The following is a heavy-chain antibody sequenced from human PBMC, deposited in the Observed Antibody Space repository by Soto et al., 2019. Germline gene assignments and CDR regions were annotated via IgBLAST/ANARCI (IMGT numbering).Heavy chain of an antibody. J-gene: IGHJ6*02. V-gene: IGHV1-69*13. D-gene: IGHD3-10*01. CDR1: RGTFSSYA. CDR2: IIPIFGTA. Sequence: SVKVSSKASRGTFSSYAICWVRQAPGQGLEWMGGIIPIFGTANYAQKFQGRVTITADESTSTAYMELSSLRSEDTAVYYCARYPRGEQAYYYSGMGVRGQGTTGTVSS. CDR3: ARYPRGEQAYYYSGMGV.